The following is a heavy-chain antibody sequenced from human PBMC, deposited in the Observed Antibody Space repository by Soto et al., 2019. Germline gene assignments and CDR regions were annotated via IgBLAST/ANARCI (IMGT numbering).Heavy chain of an antibody. V-gene: IGHV2-5*02. J-gene: IGHJ4*02. CDR2: IYWDDDK. Sequence: QITLKESGPTLVRPAQTLTLTCDFSGFSLSTYHMGVAWIRQPPGKALAWLALIYWDDDKRYSPSLKDRLAISKDTSSNQVVLTITNIYPGDSATYFCAHAGDYDLLTFDHWGPGTLVTVSS. CDR3: AHAGDYDLLTFDH. CDR1: GFSLSTYHMG. D-gene: IGHD4-17*01.